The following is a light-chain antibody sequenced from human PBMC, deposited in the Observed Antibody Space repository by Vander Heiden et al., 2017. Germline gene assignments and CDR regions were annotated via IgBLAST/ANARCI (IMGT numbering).Light chain of an antibody. CDR3: QQYDNCRPLT. Sequence: EIVLTHPPHTLSVSAGDAATITCRASQSIGNRLAWYQQKPGQAPRLLIYDASTRASGTPARFSGRGSGTEFTLTISNLQSDDFAIYYCQQYDNCRPLTFGRGTKVDIK. CDR2: DAS. J-gene: IGKJ4*01. CDR1: QSIGNR. V-gene: IGKV3-15*01.